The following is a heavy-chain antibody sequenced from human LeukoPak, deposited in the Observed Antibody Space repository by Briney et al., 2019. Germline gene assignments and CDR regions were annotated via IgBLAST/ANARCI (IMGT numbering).Heavy chain of an antibody. J-gene: IGHJ4*02. Sequence: ASVKVSCKASGYTFTSYYMHWVRQAPGQGLEWMGIINPSGGSTSYAQKFQGRVTMTRDTSTSTVYMELSSLRSEDTAVYYCARDIGGPPRYSYPPGYWGQGTLVTVSS. CDR3: ARDIGGPPRYSYPPGY. CDR1: GYTFTSYY. D-gene: IGHD5-18*01. CDR2: INPSGGST. V-gene: IGHV1-46*01.